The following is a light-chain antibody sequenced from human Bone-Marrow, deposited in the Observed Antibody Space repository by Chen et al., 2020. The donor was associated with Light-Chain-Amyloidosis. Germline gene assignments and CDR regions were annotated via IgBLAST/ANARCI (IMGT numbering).Light chain of an antibody. Sequence: QSALTQPRSVSGSPGQSVTISCTGTSSDVGAYNYVSWYQQHPDKAPELILYDVNKRHSGVPDRFCGSKSGNTASLTISGLQAEDEGDYDCGSYTGRYSVVFGGGTKLTVL. CDR3: GSYTGRYSVV. J-gene: IGLJ2*01. V-gene: IGLV2-11*01. CDR1: SSDVGAYNY. CDR2: DVN.